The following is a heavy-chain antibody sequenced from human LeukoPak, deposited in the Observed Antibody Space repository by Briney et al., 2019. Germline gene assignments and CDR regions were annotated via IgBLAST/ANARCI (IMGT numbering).Heavy chain of an antibody. V-gene: IGHV3-21*01. CDR2: ISSSSSYI. J-gene: IGHJ4*02. CDR3: ARSLKRELLRTYFDY. Sequence: AGGSLRLSCAASGFTFSSYSMNWVRQAPGKGLEWVSSISSSSSYIYYADSVKGRFTISRDNAKNSLYLQMNSLRAEDTAVYYCARSLKRELLRTYFDYWGQGTLVTVSS. D-gene: IGHD1-26*01. CDR1: GFTFSSYS.